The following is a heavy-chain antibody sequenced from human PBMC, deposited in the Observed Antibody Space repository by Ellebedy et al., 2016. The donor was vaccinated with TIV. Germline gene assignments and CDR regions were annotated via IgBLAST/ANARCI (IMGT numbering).Heavy chain of an antibody. J-gene: IGHJ4*02. CDR2: LSYDGSNI. V-gene: IGHV3-30*14. Sequence: GESLKISCAASGFTFSYYAMHWVRQAPGKGLEWVALLSYDGSNIYYADSVKRLITISRDNSKNTVSLQMNSLRVEDTAIYYGAVVDFCWGQGTLVTVSS. D-gene: IGHD2-15*01. CDR1: GFTFSYYA. CDR3: AVVDFC.